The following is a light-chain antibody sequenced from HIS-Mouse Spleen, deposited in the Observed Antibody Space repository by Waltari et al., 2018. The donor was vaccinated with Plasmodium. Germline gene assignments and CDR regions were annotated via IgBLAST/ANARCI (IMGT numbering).Light chain of an antibody. CDR1: NIGSKN. J-gene: IGLJ3*02. V-gene: IGLV3-9*01. CDR2: RDS. CDR3: QVWDSSTV. Sequence: SYELTQPLSVSVALGQTARITCGGNNIGSKNVYWYQQKPGQAPVLVIYRDSNRSAGIPGRFSCSNSGNTATLTILRAQAGDEADYYCQVWDSSTVFGGGTKLTVL.